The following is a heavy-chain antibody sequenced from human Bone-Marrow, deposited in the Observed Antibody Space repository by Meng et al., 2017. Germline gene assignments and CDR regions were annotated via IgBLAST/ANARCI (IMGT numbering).Heavy chain of an antibody. Sequence: GGSLRLSCVASGFTFSSDEMNWIRQAPGKGLEWISFISGSGTDTYYAESVKGRFTISRDNAKNSLYLQMNSLRADDTAVYYCARDRIVGATIDDWGQGTLVTVSS. CDR3: ARDRIVGATIDD. CDR1: GFTFSSDE. J-gene: IGHJ4*02. D-gene: IGHD1-26*01. V-gene: IGHV3-48*03. CDR2: ISGSGTDT.